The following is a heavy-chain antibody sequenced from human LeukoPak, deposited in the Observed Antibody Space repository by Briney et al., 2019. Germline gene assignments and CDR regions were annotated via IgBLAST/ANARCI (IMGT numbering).Heavy chain of an antibody. D-gene: IGHD2-2*02. CDR3: ARVALKSYRFDP. CDR2: IYYSGST. Sequence: SETLSLTCTVSGGSISSTSYFWGWIRQPPGKGLEWIGSIYYSGSTYYNPSLKSRVTISVDTSKNQFSLRLSSVTAADTSVYYCARVALKSYRFDPWGQGTLVTVSS. CDR1: GGSISSTSYF. V-gene: IGHV4-39*07. J-gene: IGHJ5*02.